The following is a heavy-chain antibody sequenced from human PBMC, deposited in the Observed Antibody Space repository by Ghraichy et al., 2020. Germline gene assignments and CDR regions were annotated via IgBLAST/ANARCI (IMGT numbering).Heavy chain of an antibody. CDR3: ARARSSSWYCFDP. CDR2: VYSSGGT. D-gene: IGHD6-13*01. V-gene: IGHV3-53*04. J-gene: IGHJ5*02. Sequence: WDSIVYSSGGTYYGGSVKGRFTISRHNSNNTLFLQMNSLRVEDTAVYYCARARSSSWYCFDPWGQG.